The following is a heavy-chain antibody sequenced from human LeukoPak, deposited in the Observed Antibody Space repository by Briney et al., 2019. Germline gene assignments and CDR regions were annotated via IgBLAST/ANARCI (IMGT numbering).Heavy chain of an antibody. Sequence: SETLSLTCAVYGGSFSGYYWSWIRQPPGKGLEWIGEINHSGSTNYNPSLKSRVTISVDTSKNQFSLKLSSVTAADTAVYYCARRPLWFGELLNPWGQGTLVTVSS. J-gene: IGHJ5*02. CDR3: ARRPLWFGELLNP. CDR2: INHSGST. D-gene: IGHD3-10*01. V-gene: IGHV4-34*01. CDR1: GGSFSGYY.